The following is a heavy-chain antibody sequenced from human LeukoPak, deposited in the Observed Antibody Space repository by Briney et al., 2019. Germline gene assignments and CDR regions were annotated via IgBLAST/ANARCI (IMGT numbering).Heavy chain of an antibody. D-gene: IGHD2-21*01. CDR1: GFTFSSYW. CDR2: INNDGRSA. V-gene: IGHV3-74*01. Sequence: PGGSLRLSCAASGFTFSSYWMHWVRQAPGKGLVWVSRINNDGRSASYGDSVTGRFTMSRDNAKNTVYLQMNSLTAEDTAVYYCVRDVWGDRDGFFECWGQGTLVTVSS. J-gene: IGHJ4*02. CDR3: VRDVWGDRDGFFEC.